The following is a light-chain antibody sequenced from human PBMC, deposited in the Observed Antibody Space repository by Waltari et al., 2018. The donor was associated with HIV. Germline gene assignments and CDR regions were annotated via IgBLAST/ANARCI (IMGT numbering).Light chain of an antibody. CDR3: QVWDSSTAF. CDR1: NIGRKV. J-gene: IGLJ2*01. V-gene: IGLV3-9*01. CDR2: SDT. Sequence: SYDLTPPLSVSVARGQTATISCGGDNIGRKVVHWYQQKPGQAPLLVIYSDTHRPSGIPDRFSGSNSGNTATLTISRAQPGDEADFYCQVWDSSTAFFGGGTKLTVL.